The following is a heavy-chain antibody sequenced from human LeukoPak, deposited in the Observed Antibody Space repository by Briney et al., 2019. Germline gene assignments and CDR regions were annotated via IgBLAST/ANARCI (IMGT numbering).Heavy chain of an antibody. D-gene: IGHD2-2*01. J-gene: IGHJ6*02. V-gene: IGHV3-23*01. Sequence: GGSLRLSCAASGFTFSSYAMSWVRQAPGKGLEWVSAISGSGGSIYYADSVKGRFTISRDNSKNTLYLQMNSLRAEDTAVYYCAKDNIVVVPADYYYYYGMDVWGQGTTVTVSS. CDR3: AKDNIVVVPADYYYYYGMDV. CDR1: GFTFSSYA. CDR2: ISGSGGSI.